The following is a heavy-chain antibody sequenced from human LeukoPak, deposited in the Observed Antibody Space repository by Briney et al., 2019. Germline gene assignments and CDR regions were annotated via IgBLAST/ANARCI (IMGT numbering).Heavy chain of an antibody. J-gene: IGHJ6*02. V-gene: IGHV4-59*01. CDR2: FYYTRST. Sequence: PSETLSLTCTVSGGSISGYYWSWVRQPPGKGLEWIGYFYYTRSTNYNPPLKSRVTISLDTSKSQFSLKLTSVTAADTAVYYCARASPDHYYGMDVWGQGTTVTVSS. D-gene: IGHD1-14*01. CDR1: GGSISGYY. CDR3: ARASPDHYYGMDV.